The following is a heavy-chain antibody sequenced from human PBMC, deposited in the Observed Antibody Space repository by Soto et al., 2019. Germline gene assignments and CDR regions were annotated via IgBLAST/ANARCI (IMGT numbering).Heavy chain of an antibody. J-gene: IGHJ4*02. D-gene: IGHD6-19*01. CDR1: GFTFSSYS. Sequence: EVQLVESGGGLVKPGGSLRLSCAASGFTFSSYSMNWVRQAPGKGLEWVSSISSSSSYIYYADSVKGRFTISRDNAKNSLSLQMNSLRAEDTAVYYCARDLGTKQWLVLKGGSSLDYWGQGTLVTVSS. V-gene: IGHV3-21*01. CDR3: ARDLGTKQWLVLKGGSSLDY. CDR2: ISSSSSYI.